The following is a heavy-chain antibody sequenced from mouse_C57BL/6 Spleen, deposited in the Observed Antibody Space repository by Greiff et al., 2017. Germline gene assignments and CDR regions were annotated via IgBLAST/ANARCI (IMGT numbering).Heavy chain of an antibody. CDR3: ASQTGNWDGESIYFDY. J-gene: IGHJ2*01. CDR2: ISSGGSYT. V-gene: IGHV5-6*02. CDR1: GFTFSSYG. Sequence: EVKLVESGGDLVKPGGSLKLSCAASGFTFSSYGMSWVRQTPDKRLEWVATISSGGSYTYYPDSVKGRFTISRDNAKNTLYLQMSSLKSEDTAMYYWASQTGNWDGESIYFDYGGQGTTLTVSS. D-gene: IGHD4-1*01.